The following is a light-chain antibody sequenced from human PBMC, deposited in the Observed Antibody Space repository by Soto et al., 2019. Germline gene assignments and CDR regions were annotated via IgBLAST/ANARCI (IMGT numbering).Light chain of an antibody. V-gene: IGLV2-18*02. CDR3: TSYKTSSTYV. Sequence: LTQPPSVSGSPGQSVAISCTGTSSDIGYYNRVSWYQQPPGTAPKLMIYDVSNRPSGIPDRFSGSKSGNAASLTISGLQAEDEADYYCTSYKTSSTYVFGTGTKVTVL. CDR2: DVS. CDR1: SSDIGYYNR. J-gene: IGLJ1*01.